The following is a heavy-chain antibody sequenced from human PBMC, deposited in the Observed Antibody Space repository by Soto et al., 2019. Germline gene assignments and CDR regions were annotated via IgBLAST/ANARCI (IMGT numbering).Heavy chain of an antibody. J-gene: IGHJ4*02. Sequence: GGSLRLSCAASGFTFSIYSMNWVRQAPGKGLEWVSYIMPGSSHIFYADSVKGRFTISRDNAKNSLYLQMNSLRAEDTAVYYCARAVGPFDYWGQGTLVTVSS. CDR3: ARAVGPFDY. CDR1: GFTFSIYS. V-gene: IGHV3-48*01. CDR2: IMPGSSHI. D-gene: IGHD1-26*01.